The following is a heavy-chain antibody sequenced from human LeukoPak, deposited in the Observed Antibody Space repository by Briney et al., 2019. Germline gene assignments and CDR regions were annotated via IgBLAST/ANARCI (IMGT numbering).Heavy chain of an antibody. CDR3: ARDSTRGPYYYYYGMDV. V-gene: IGHV3-21*01. CDR1: GFTFSSYS. Sequence: GGSLRLTCAASGFTFSSYSMNWVRQAPGKGLEWVSSISSSSSYIYYADSVKGRFTISRDNAKNSLYLQMNSLRAEGTAVYYCARDSTRGPYYYYYGMDVWGKGTTVTVSS. CDR2: ISSSSSYI. D-gene: IGHD2-2*01. J-gene: IGHJ6*04.